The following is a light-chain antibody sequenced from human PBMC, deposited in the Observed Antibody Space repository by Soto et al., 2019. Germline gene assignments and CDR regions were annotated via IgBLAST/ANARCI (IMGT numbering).Light chain of an antibody. J-gene: IGLJ1*01. CDR1: SGDIGSYNF. V-gene: IGLV2-14*03. CDR3: KSYTNSDTYV. CDR2: DVT. Sequence: QSALTQPASVSGSPGQSITISCTGTSGDIGSYNFVSWYQQHPGKAPKLIISDVTNRPLGFSSRFSGSKSDNTASLTISGLQSEDEADYDCKSYTNSDTYVFGTGTKLTVL.